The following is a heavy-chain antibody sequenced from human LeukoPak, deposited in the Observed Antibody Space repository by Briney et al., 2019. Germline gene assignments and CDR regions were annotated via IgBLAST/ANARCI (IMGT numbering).Heavy chain of an antibody. J-gene: IGHJ4*02. CDR1: GYTFTSYG. V-gene: IGHV1-18*01. Sequence: GASVKVSCKASGYTFTSYGISWVRQAPGQGLEWMGWISAYNGNTNYAQKLQGRVTMTTDTSTSTAYMELRSLRSDDTAVYYCARERYYDSSGYAPLDYWGQGTLVTVSS. D-gene: IGHD3-22*01. CDR3: ARERYYDSSGYAPLDY. CDR2: ISAYNGNT.